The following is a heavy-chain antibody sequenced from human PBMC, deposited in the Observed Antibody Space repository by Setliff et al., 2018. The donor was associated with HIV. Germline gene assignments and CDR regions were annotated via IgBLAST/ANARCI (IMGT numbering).Heavy chain of an antibody. Sequence: ASVKVSFKPSGYTFTTCGLSWVRQAPGQGLEWMGWISTYGDETSSSQNLQGRLTMTTDTSTGTAYMEQRSLRSDDTAVYYCAREVDHMMDGWGQGTTVTVSS. CDR1: GYTFTTCG. CDR3: AREVDHMMDG. J-gene: IGHJ6*02. CDR2: ISTYGDET. V-gene: IGHV1-18*01.